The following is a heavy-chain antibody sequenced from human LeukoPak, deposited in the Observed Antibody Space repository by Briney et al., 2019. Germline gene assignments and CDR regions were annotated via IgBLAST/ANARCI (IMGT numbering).Heavy chain of an antibody. CDR2: MYYGGNT. J-gene: IGHJ6*02. CDR3: ARQPSGSYPAAMDV. V-gene: IGHV4-34*01. CDR1: GGSFSGYY. D-gene: IGHD1-26*01. Sequence: SETLSLTCAVYGGSFSGYYWSWIRQPPGKGLEWIGSMYYGGNTYYNPSLKSRVTISVDKSKNQVSLKLSSVTAADTAVYYCARQPSGSYPAAMDVWGQGTTVTVS.